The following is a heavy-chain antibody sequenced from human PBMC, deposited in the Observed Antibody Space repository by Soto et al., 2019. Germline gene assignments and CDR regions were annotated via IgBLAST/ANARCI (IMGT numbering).Heavy chain of an antibody. CDR2: VLPFLDIT. D-gene: IGHD1-20*01. J-gene: IGHJ4*02. CDR3: ARDRDNSNGPNFDS. CDR1: GGTFSIYT. Sequence: QVQLVQSGSEVKKPGSSVRVSCKTSGGTFSIYTISWVRQAPGQGLEWMGRVLPFLDITSYSQRFQGRVTITADRSTTTAYMELSSLRSEDTAVYYCARDRDNSNGPNFDSWGQGTLVTVSS. V-gene: IGHV1-69*02.